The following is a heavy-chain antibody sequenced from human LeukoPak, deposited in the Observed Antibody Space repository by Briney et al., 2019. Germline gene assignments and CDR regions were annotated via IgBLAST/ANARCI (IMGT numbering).Heavy chain of an antibody. V-gene: IGHV1-18*01. CDR1: GYTFTSYG. CDR3: ARTLMALDGDLRWFDP. CDR2: ISAYNGNT. Sequence: EASVKASCKASGYTFTSYGISWVRQAPGQGLEWMGCISAYNGNTNYAQKLQGRITMTTDTSTSTAYMELRSLRSDDTAVYYCARTLMALDGDLRWFDPWGQGTLVTVSS. D-gene: IGHD4-17*01. J-gene: IGHJ5*02.